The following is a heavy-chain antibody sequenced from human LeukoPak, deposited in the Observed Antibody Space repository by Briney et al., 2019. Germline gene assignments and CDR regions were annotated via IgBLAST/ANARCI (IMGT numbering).Heavy chain of an antibody. Sequence: SVKASCKASGGTFSSYAISWVRQAPGQGLEWMGRIIPILGIANYAQKFQGRVTITADKSTSTAYMELSSLRSEDTAVYYCARDPLYYYDSSGYSLGLNAFDIWGQGTMVTVSS. V-gene: IGHV1-69*04. J-gene: IGHJ3*02. CDR1: GGTFSSYA. CDR2: IIPILGIA. D-gene: IGHD3-22*01. CDR3: ARDPLYYYDSSGYSLGLNAFDI.